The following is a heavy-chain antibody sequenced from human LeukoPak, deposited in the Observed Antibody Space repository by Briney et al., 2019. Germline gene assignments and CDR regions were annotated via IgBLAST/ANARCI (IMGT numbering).Heavy chain of an antibody. V-gene: IGHV3-23*01. D-gene: IGHD6-6*01. J-gene: IGHJ4*02. Sequence: PGGSLRLSCAASGFTFTTYAMSWVRQAPGKGLEWVSGLSDSGGSTYYADSVKGRFTISRDNAKNSLYLQMNSLRAEDTAVYYCASPLYSSSSFHVGEFDYWGQGTLVTVSS. CDR2: LSDSGGST. CDR1: GFTFTTYA. CDR3: ASPLYSSSSFHVGEFDY.